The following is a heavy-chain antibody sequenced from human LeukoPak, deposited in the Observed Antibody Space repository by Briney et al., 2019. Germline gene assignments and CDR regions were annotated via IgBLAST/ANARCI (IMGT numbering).Heavy chain of an antibody. J-gene: IGHJ4*02. CDR3: VRASAGTYFDY. CDR2: IKHDGSEK. V-gene: IGHV3-7*01. CDR1: GFTFSSSW. Sequence: PGGSLRLSCETSGFTFSSSWMNWVRQAPGKGLEWVANIKHDGSEKYYLDSVKGRFTISRDNAKNSMYLQMNSLSAGDTAVYYCVRASAGTYFDYWGQGTLVTVSS. D-gene: IGHD6-19*01.